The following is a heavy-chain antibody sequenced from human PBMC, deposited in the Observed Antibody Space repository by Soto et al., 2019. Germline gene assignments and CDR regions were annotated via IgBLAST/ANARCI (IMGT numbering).Heavy chain of an antibody. CDR1: GGSFSGYY. Sequence: SETLSLTCAVYGGSFSGYYWSWIRQPPGKGLEWIGEINHSGSTNYNPSLKSRVTISVDTSKNQFSLKLSSVTAADTAVYYCARGRLGRLGVYGSTIRYRPGRWFDPWGQGTLVTVSS. CDR3: ARGRLGRLGVYGSTIRYRPGRWFDP. D-gene: IGHD2-2*01. V-gene: IGHV4-34*01. J-gene: IGHJ5*02. CDR2: INHSGST.